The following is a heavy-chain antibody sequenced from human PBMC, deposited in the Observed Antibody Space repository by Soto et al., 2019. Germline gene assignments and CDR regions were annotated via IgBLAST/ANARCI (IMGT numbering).Heavy chain of an antibody. Sequence: PSQTLSLTCAISGDSVSSNSAAWNWIRQSPSRGLEWLGRTYYRSKWYNDYAVSVKSRITINPDTSKNQFSLQLNSVTPEDTAVYYCARVAYCSSTSCYTLFGYWRQRTLVTVS. CDR1: GDSVSSNSAA. D-gene: IGHD2-2*02. J-gene: IGHJ4*02. CDR3: ARVAYCSSTSCYTLFGY. V-gene: IGHV6-1*01. CDR2: TYYRSKWYN.